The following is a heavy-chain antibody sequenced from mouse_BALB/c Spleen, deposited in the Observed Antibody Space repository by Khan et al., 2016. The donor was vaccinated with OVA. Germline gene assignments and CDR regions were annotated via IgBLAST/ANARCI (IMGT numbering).Heavy chain of an antibody. CDR2: VSTGGSYT. CDR3: TRLAYYYDSERFAY. V-gene: IGHV5-6*01. J-gene: IGHJ3*01. D-gene: IGHD1-1*01. CDR1: GFTFSTYG. Sequence: EVELVESGGDLVKPGGSLKLSCAASGFTFSTYGMPWVRQAPDKRLEWVATVSTGGSYTYYPDSVKGRFTISRDNAKNTLYLQMSGLRSEDTAMFYCTRLAYYYDSERFAYWGQGTLVTVSA.